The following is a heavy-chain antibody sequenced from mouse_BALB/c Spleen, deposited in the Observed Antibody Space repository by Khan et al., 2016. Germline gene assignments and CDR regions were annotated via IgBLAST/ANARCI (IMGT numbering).Heavy chain of an antibody. V-gene: IGHV4-1*02. CDR2: IKLDGSTI. CDR3: TRLDYYGFSDY. CDR1: GFHSSSYW. J-gene: IGHJ2*01. D-gene: IGHD1-1*01. Sequence: EVQLVEPGGGLVQPGGSLKFPCAALGFHSSSYWLSWVRRAPGKGLEWIGEIKLDGSTINYTPSLKDKFITSRDNAKNTLYLQRSKVRSKETALNYCTRLDYYGFSDYWGQGTTLTVSS.